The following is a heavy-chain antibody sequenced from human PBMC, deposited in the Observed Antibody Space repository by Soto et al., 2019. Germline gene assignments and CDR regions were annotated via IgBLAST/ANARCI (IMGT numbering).Heavy chain of an antibody. CDR3: ARLIRDASGSYRLDY. J-gene: IGHJ4*02. V-gene: IGHV4-59*08. CDR2: IYYSGYT. Sequence: QVQLQESGPGRVKPSETLSLTCTASGGSISPYYWSWIRQPPGEGMEWLGYIYYSGYTNYNPSLKSRLTISVDTSKNQFSLRLSSVADADTAVYFCARLIRDASGSYRLDYWGRGTLVTVSS. CDR1: GGSISPYY. D-gene: IGHD3-10*01.